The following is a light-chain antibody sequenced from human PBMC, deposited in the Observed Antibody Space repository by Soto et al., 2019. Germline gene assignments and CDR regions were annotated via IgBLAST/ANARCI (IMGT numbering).Light chain of an antibody. V-gene: IGKV1-39*01. Sequence: DIRVTRSPPSLSVSVGERVTISCRPGQNIMSYLNWYQNSKGKSPKALIYDASTLQNGVPSMSSGSGYGTDFTITIDGMQTEDFETYYCQQRYTNPLTFGGLTKVDI. CDR3: QQRYTNPLT. CDR1: QNIMSY. CDR2: DAS. J-gene: IGKJ4*01.